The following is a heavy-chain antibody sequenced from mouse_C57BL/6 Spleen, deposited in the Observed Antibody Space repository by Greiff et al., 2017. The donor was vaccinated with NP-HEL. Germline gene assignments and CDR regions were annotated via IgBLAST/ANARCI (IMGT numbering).Heavy chain of an antibody. CDR1: GFTFSDYY. V-gene: IGHV5-16*01. CDR2: INYDGSST. CDR3: AREEGNYYGSSYVGYFDV. Sequence: EVQLVESEGGLVQPGSSMKLSCTASGFTFSDYYMAWVRQVPEKGLEWVANINYDGSSTYYLDSLKSRFIISRDNAKNILYLQMSSLKSEDTATYYCAREEGNYYGSSYVGYFDVWGTGTTVTVSS. J-gene: IGHJ1*03. D-gene: IGHD1-1*01.